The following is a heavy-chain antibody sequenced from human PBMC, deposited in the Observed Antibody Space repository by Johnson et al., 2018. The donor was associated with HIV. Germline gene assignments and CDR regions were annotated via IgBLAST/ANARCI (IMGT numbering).Heavy chain of an antibody. V-gene: IGHV3-30*02. J-gene: IGHJ3*02. CDR3: ARALADGWFSYDVFDI. Sequence: QVQLVEPGGGVVQPGGSLRLSCAASGFTFSSYGMHWVRQAPGKGLARVAFIRYDGSSTYYGDLVKGRLTVSRDHAKNSVDLQMNSLRAEDTAVYYCARALADGWFSYDVFDIWGQGKMVTVSS. CDR2: IRYDGSST. CDR1: GFTFSSYG. D-gene: IGHD3-10*01.